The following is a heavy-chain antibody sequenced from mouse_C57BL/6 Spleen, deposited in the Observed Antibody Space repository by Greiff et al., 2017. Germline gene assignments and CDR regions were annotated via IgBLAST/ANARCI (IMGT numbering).Heavy chain of an antibody. J-gene: IGHJ4*01. CDR3: AFYDGYHYYAMDY. V-gene: IGHV5-17*01. CDR1: GFTFSDYG. CDR2: ISRGSSTI. D-gene: IGHD2-3*01. Sequence: DVQLVESGGGLVKPGGSLKLSCAASGFTFSDYGMHWVRQAPEKGLEWVAYISRGSSTIYYADTVKGRFTISRDNAKNTLFLQMTSLKSEDTAMYCCAFYDGYHYYAMDYWGQGTSVTVSS.